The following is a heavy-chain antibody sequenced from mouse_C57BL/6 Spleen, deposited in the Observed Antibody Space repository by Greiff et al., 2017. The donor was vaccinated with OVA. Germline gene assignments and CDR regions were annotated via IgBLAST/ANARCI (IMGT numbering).Heavy chain of an antibody. J-gene: IGHJ4*01. CDR2: LYPGSGST. V-gene: IGHV1-55*01. CDR3: ARDAMDY. CDR1: GYTFTSYW. Sequence: QVQLQQPGAELVKPGASVKMSCKASGYTFTSYWITWVKQRPGQGLEWLGDLYPGSGSTNYNEKFKSKATRTVDTSSSTAYMQLSSRTSEDSAVYYCARDAMDYWGQGTSVTVSS.